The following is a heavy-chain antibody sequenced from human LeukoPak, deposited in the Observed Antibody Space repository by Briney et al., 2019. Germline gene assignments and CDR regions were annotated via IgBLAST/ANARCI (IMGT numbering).Heavy chain of an antibody. J-gene: IGHJ6*02. Sequence: GGSLRLSCAASGFTFSSYAMSWVRQAPGKGLEWVSAISGSGGSTYYADSVKGRFTISRDNSKNTLYLQMNSLRAEDTAVYYCAKVDSGGSGSQNYYYNGMDVWGQGTTVTVSS. CDR2: ISGSGGST. CDR3: AKVDSGGSGSQNYYYNGMDV. V-gene: IGHV3-23*01. D-gene: IGHD3-10*01. CDR1: GFTFSSYA.